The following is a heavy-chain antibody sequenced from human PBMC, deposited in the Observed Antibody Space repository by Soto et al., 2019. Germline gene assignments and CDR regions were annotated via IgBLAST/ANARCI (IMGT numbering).Heavy chain of an antibody. CDR1: GFTFSSFW. CDR3: ARDRGYTIDY. J-gene: IGHJ4*02. D-gene: IGHD6-25*01. CDR2: INSDGSST. V-gene: IGHV3-74*01. Sequence: EVQLVESGGGLVQPGGSLRLTCAASGFTFSSFWMHWVRQAPGKGLVWVSTINSDGSSTNYADSVKGRFTISRDNAKNRLYLQVNSLRAEDTAVYYCARDRGYTIDYWGQGTLVTVSS.